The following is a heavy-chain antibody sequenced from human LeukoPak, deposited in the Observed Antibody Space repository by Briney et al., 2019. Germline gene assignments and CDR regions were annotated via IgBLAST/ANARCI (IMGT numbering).Heavy chain of an antibody. CDR1: GGSISSGGYS. Sequence: SQTLSLTCAVSGGSISSGGYSWSWIRQPPGKGPEWIGYIYHSGSTYYNPSLKSRVTISVDRSKNQFSLKLSSVTAADTAVYYCAAAPRSYDILTGYYTGFGAFDIWGQGTMVTVSS. V-gene: IGHV4-30-2*01. CDR3: AAAPRSYDILTGYYTGFGAFDI. CDR2: IYHSGST. D-gene: IGHD3-9*01. J-gene: IGHJ3*02.